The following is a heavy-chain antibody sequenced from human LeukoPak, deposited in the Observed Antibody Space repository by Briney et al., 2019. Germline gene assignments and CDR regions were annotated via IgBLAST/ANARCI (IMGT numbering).Heavy chain of an antibody. J-gene: IGHJ4*02. CDR1: GGSFSGYY. D-gene: IGHD3-3*01. Sequence: SSETLSLTCAVYGGSFSGYYWSWTRQPPGKGLEWIGYIHYSGSTNYKASLKSRVSISVDTSKNHFSLKLTSVTAADTAVYYCARAFGVVIYFDYWGQGTLVTVSS. CDR3: ARAFGVVIYFDY. V-gene: IGHV4-59*08. CDR2: IHYSGST.